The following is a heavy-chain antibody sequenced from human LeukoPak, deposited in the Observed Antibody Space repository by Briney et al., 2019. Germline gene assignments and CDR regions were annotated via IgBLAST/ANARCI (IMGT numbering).Heavy chain of an antibody. D-gene: IGHD1-26*01. J-gene: IGHJ4*02. CDR2: ISISSSTI. CDR1: GFTFSSYA. CDR3: ARDLSGSYYHSDY. V-gene: IGHV3-48*02. Sequence: GGSLRLSCAVSGFTFSSYAMNWVRQAPGKGLEWVSYISISSSTIFYADSVRGRFTTSRDNAKNSLYLQMNSLRDEDTAVYYCARDLSGSYYHSDYWGQGTLVTVSS.